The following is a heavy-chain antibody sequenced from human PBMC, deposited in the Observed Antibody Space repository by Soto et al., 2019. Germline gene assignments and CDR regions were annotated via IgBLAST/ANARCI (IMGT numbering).Heavy chain of an antibody. CDR1: GGSISSGGYY. V-gene: IGHV4-31*03. J-gene: IGHJ5*02. Sequence: LSLTCTVSGGSISSGGYYWSWIRQHPGKGLEWIGYIYYSGSTYYNPSLKSRVTISVDTSKNQFSLKLSSVTAADTAVYYCARDRCSSTSCSPRSWFDPWGQGTLVTVSS. D-gene: IGHD2-2*01. CDR2: IYYSGST. CDR3: ARDRCSSTSCSPRSWFDP.